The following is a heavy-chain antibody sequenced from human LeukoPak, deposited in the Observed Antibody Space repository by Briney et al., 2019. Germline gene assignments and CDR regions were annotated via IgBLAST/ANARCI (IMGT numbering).Heavy chain of an antibody. D-gene: IGHD1-26*01. V-gene: IGHV1-18*01. Sequence: ASVKVSCKASGYTFTSYGISWVRQAPGQGLELLGCISAYNGNTNYAQKIQGRVTMATYTSTSTAYMELRSLRSDDTAVYYCARDSPHFIVGATLGDYWGQGTLVTVSS. CDR2: ISAYNGNT. CDR3: ARDSPHFIVGATLGDY. CDR1: GYTFTSYG. J-gene: IGHJ4*02.